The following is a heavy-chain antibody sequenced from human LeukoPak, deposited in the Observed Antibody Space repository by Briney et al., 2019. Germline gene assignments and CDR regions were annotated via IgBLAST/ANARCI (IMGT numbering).Heavy chain of an antibody. CDR1: GFTFDDHA. Sequence: GGSLRLSCEVSGFTFDDHAINWVRQAPGKGLEWVANINWNGGSTGYGDSVKGRFTISRDDTKNSVFLQMHSLRGDDTALYYCARDMLLEDAFDIWGQGTMVIVSS. J-gene: IGHJ3*02. CDR2: INWNGGST. CDR3: ARDMLLEDAFDI. D-gene: IGHD3-10*02. V-gene: IGHV3-20*04.